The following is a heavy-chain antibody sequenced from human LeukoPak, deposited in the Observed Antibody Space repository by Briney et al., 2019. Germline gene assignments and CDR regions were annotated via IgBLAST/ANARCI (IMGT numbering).Heavy chain of an antibody. CDR3: AKFGSGSSGWSDY. J-gene: IGHJ4*02. Sequence: PGGSLRLSCAASGFTFSSYGMHWVRQAPGKGLEWVAVISYDGSNKYYADSAKGRFTISRDNSKNTLYLQMNSLRAEDTAVYYCAKFGSGSSGWSDYWGQGTLVTVSS. CDR1: GFTFSSYG. D-gene: IGHD6-19*01. CDR2: ISYDGSNK. V-gene: IGHV3-30*18.